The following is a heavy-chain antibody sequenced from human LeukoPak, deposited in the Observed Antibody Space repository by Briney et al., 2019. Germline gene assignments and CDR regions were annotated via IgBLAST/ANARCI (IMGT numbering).Heavy chain of an antibody. J-gene: IGHJ4*02. V-gene: IGHV3-33*06. CDR1: GFTFSSLW. CDR2: IWYDGSNK. Sequence: GGSLRLSCTASGFTFSSLWMAWVRQAPGKGLEWVAVIWYDGSNKYYADSVKGRFTISRDNSKNTLYLQMNSLRAEDTAVYYCAKGGSSFDYWGQGTLVTVSS. CDR3: AKGGSSFDY. D-gene: IGHD6-13*01.